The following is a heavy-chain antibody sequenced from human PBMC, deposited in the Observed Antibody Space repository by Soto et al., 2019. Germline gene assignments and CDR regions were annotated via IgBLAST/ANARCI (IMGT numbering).Heavy chain of an antibody. CDR2: IYHSGST. CDR1: GGSISSSNW. D-gene: IGHD3-9*01. V-gene: IGHV4-4*02. Sequence: LSLTCAVSGGSISSSNWWSWVRQPPGKGLEWIGEIYHSGSTNYNPSLKSRVTISVDKSKNQFSLKLSSVTAADTAVYYCARDGYGYHDLLTGYPDYYYYGMDAWGQGTTVTVS. CDR3: ARDGYGYHDLLTGYPDYYYYGMDA. J-gene: IGHJ6*02.